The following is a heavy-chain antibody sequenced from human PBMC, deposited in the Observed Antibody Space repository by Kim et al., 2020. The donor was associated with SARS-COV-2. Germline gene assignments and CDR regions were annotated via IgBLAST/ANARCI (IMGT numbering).Heavy chain of an antibody. CDR2: INHSGST. J-gene: IGHJ4*02. CDR1: GGSFSGYY. Sequence: SETLSLTCAVYGGSFSGYYWSWIRQPPGKGLEWIGEINHSGSTNYNPSLKSRVTISVDTSKNQFSLKLSSVTAAATAVYYCARVVTIWAAARSSVVGYFDYGGQGPLVTVSA. V-gene: IGHV4-34*01. D-gene: IGHD6-6*01. CDR3: ARVVTIWAAARSSVVGYFDY.